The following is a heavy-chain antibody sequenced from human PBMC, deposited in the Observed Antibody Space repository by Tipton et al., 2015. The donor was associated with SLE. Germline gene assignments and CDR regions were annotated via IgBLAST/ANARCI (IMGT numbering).Heavy chain of an antibody. CDR1: GESFNGYF. V-gene: IGHV4-34*12. J-gene: IGHJ4*02. CDR3: AARDYVSTIAYSD. Sequence: TLSLTCAVYGESFNGYFWTWIRQPPGKGLEWIAEIIHSGVTNYNPSLRSRVTISVDMSKNQVSLKLSSVTAADTAVYYCAARDYVSTIAYSDWGQGTLVNVSS. CDR2: IIHSGVT. D-gene: IGHD2-21*01.